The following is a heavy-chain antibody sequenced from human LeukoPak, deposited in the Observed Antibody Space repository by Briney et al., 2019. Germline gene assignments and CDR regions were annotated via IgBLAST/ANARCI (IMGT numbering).Heavy chain of an antibody. J-gene: IGHJ4*02. CDR3: AKDIWAGDCSSTSCSSVFDY. V-gene: IGHV3-9*01. CDR1: GFTFDDYA. D-gene: IGHD2-2*01. Sequence: PGRSLRLSRAASGFTFDDYAMHWVRQAPGKGLEWVSGISWNSGSIGYADSVKGRFTISRDNAKNSLYLQMNSLRAEDTALYYCAKDIWAGDCSSTSCSSVFDYWGQGTLVTVSS. CDR2: ISWNSGSI.